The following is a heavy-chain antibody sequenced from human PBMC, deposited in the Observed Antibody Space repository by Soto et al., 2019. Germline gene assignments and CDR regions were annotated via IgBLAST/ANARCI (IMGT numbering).Heavy chain of an antibody. J-gene: IGHJ2*01. D-gene: IGHD3-22*01. CDR2: IYHSGST. V-gene: IGHV4-30-2*01. CDR3: SRTIKYYYDSSGYYYWYFDL. Sequence: QLQLQESGSGLVKPSQTLSLTCAVSGGSISSGGYSWSWIRQPPGKGLEWIGYIYHSGSTYYNPSLKSRNTISVYRCKNQFSLKVSSVTAADTAVYYCSRTIKYYYDSSGYYYWYFDLWGRGTLVTVSS. CDR1: GGSISSGGYS.